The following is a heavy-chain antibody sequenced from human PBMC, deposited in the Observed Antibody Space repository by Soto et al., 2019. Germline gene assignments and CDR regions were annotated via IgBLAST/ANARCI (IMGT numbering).Heavy chain of an antibody. CDR1: GFTFSHFW. V-gene: IGHV3-7*05. J-gene: IGHJ4*02. CDR2: INPDGSVG. CDR3: LAWGISTH. D-gene: IGHD3-16*01. Sequence: EVHLVESGGALVQPGGSLRLSCAASGFTFSHFWMNWVRKAPGEGLEWVANINPDGSVGRCVGSVEGRFTISRDNAKNILYLQMNSLPADDTALYYCLAWGISTHWGRGTLVTVSS.